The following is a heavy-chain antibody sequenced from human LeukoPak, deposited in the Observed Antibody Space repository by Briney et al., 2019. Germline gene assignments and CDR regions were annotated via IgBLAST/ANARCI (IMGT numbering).Heavy chain of an antibody. Sequence: SETLSLTCTVSGGSISTDNYYWSWIRQPAGKGLEWIGHIYTSGSTIYNPSLKSRVTISIDTSENQFSLKLSSVTAADAAVYYCAYYYDSSGFYPEMSWGQGILVTVSS. V-gene: IGHV4-61*09. D-gene: IGHD3-22*01. CDR2: IYTSGST. CDR3: AYYYDSSGFYPEMS. J-gene: IGHJ4*02. CDR1: GGSISTDNYY.